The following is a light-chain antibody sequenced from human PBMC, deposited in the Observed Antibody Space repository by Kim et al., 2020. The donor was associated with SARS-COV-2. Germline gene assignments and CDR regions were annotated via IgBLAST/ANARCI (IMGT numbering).Light chain of an antibody. CDR2: EKN. CDR1: SLRSYY. J-gene: IGLJ3*02. CDR3: NSRESGVSHVV. V-gene: IGLV3-19*01. Sequence: ALGQTVRITCQGDSLRSYYASWYQQKPGQAPVLVIYEKNNRPSGIPDRFAGSSSGNTASLTITGAQAEDEADYYCNSRESGVSHVVFGGGTQLTVL.